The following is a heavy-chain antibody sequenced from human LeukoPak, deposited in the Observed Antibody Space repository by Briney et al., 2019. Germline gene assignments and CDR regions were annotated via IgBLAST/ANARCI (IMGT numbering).Heavy chain of an antibody. CDR1: GYTFTGYY. CDR2: INPNSGGT. J-gene: IGHJ5*02. Sequence: GASVKVSCKASGYTFTGYYMHWVRQAPGQGLEWMGRINPNSGGTNYAQKFQGRVTMTRDTSICTAYMELSRLRSNDTAVYYCARPMVRGVIGWFDPWGQGTLVTVSS. D-gene: IGHD3-10*01. V-gene: IGHV1-2*06. CDR3: ARPMVRGVIGWFDP.